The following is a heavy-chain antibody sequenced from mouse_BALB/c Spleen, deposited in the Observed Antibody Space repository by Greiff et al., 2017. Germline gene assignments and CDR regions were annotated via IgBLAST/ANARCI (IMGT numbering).Heavy chain of an antibody. D-gene: IGHD2-2*01. CDR3: AREIWLRQGYFDV. Sequence: VQLQQSGPELVKPGASVKMSCKASGYTFTSYVMHWVKQKPGQGLEWIGYINPYNDGTKYNEKFKGKATLTSDKSSSTAYMELSSLTSEDSAVYYCAREIWLRQGYFDVWGAGTTVTVSS. J-gene: IGHJ1*01. CDR1: GYTFTSYV. CDR2: INPYNDGT. V-gene: IGHV1-14*01.